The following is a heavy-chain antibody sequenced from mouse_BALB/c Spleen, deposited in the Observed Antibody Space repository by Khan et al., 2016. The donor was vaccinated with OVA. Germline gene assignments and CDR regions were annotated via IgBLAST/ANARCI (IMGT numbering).Heavy chain of an antibody. CDR3: ARQPYYHYYIMDY. Sequence: QVQLQQSGPDLVAPSQSLSITCTISGFSLTNYGVHWVRQPPGKGLEWLGVIWSDGSTTYNSALKSRLSISKDNSKSQVFLKMNSLQTDDTAMYYCARQPYYHYYIMDYWGQGTSVTVSS. CDR1: GFSLTNYG. CDR2: IWSDGST. V-gene: IGHV2-6-1*01. J-gene: IGHJ4*01. D-gene: IGHD2-10*01.